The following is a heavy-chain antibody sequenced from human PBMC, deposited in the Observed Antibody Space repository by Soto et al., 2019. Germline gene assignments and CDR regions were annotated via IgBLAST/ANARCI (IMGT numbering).Heavy chain of an antibody. J-gene: IGHJ4*02. Sequence: GGSLRLSCAASGFTFDDYAMHWVRQAPGKGLEWVSGISWNSGSIGYADSVKGRFTISRDNAKNSLYLQMNSLRAEDTALYYCAKDNLGFDYWGQGTLVTISS. CDR3: AKDNLGFDY. CDR1: GFTFDDYA. CDR2: ISWNSGSI. V-gene: IGHV3-9*01. D-gene: IGHD3-16*01.